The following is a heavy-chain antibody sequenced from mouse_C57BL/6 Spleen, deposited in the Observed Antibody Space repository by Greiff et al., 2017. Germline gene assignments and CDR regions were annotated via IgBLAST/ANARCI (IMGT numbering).Heavy chain of an antibody. D-gene: IGHD2-1*01. CDR1: GYAFTNYL. CDR3: ARDGNYDY. CDR2: INPGSGGT. Sequence: QVQLQQSGAELVRPGTSVKVSCKASGYAFTNYLIEWIKQRPGQGLEWIGVINPGSGGTNYNEKFKGKAILTADNSSSTAYMQLSSLTSEDSAVYFCARDGNYDYWGQGTTRTVSS. J-gene: IGHJ2*01. V-gene: IGHV1-54*01.